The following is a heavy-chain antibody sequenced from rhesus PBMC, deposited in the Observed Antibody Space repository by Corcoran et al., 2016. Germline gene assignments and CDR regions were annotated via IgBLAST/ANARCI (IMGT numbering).Heavy chain of an antibody. CDR3: ARADPYYNIGRFDV. CDR1: GGPLSGYYY. V-gene: IGHV4-73*01. CDR2: IDGNSAST. Sequence: QVKLQQWGEGLVKPSETLSLPCAVSGGPLSGYYYWSWIRPPPGKGLEWLGNIDGNSASTNYNPSLKNRVTISKDTSKNQFSLKLSSVTAADTAVYYCARADPYYNIGRFDVWGPGVLVTVSS. D-gene: IGHD3-3*01. J-gene: IGHJ5-1*01.